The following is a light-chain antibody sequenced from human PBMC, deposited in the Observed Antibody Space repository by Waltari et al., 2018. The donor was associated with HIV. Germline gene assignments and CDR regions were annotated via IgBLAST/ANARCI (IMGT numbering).Light chain of an antibody. V-gene: IGLV2-14*01. CDR3: SSYTSAKTVV. CDR2: DVT. CDR1: SSDVAAYND. Sequence: QSALTQPASVSGSPGQSITISCTGTSSDVAAYNDVSWYQQHPGKVPKLLIFDVTNRPSGVSNRFSGSKSANTASLTISAVQAEDEAHYYCSSYTSAKTVVFGGGTKLTVL. J-gene: IGLJ3*02.